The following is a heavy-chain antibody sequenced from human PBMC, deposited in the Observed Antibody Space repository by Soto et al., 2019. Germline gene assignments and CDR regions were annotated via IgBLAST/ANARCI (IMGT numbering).Heavy chain of an antibody. J-gene: IGHJ4*02. D-gene: IGHD6-19*01. V-gene: IGHV3-7*02. CDR2: IKQDGTEK. Sequence: EVQLVESGGGLVQPGGSLRLSCAASGFTFSSCWMNWVRQAPGKGLEWVANIKQDGTEKHYVDSVKDRFTISRDNAKSSLHVQLNSLRADDTAVYYCAGGTGWFIVDWGQGTLVTVSS. CDR1: GFTFSSCW. CDR3: AGGTGWFIVD.